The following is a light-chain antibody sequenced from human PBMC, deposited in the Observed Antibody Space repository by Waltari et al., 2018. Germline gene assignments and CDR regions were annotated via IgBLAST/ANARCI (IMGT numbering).Light chain of an antibody. CDR1: QRLSGTF. CDR2: GAV. V-gene: IGKV3-20*01. Sequence: VLTQSPGTLSLSPGERATLSCWASQRLSGTFLAWYQQKPGQVPRLLIYGAVSRTTGIPDRCRGSGSGTDFTLTIDSLDPEDSAVYYCQQYGDSRPYTFGQGTKVEVK. CDR3: QQYGDSRPYT. J-gene: IGKJ2*01.